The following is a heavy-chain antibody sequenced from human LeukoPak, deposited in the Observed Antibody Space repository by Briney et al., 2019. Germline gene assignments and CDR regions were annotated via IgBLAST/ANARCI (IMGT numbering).Heavy chain of an antibody. Sequence: SETLSLTCAVSGGSISRNSYSWGWIRQPPGKGLEWIGSISDSGTIHYNPSLKSRVTILVDTSKKQVSLKVNAVTAADTAVYYCARHVTADNWFDPWGQGTLVTVSS. CDR3: ARHVTADNWFDP. V-gene: IGHV4-39*01. CDR1: GGSISRNSYS. J-gene: IGHJ5*02. CDR2: ISDSGTI.